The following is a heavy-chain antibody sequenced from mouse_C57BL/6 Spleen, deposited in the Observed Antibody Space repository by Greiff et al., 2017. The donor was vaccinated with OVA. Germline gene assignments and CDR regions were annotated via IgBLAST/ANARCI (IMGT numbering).Heavy chain of an antibody. Sequence: QVQLKQPGAELVRPGSSVKLSCKASGYTFTSYWMDWVKQRPGQGLEWIGNIYPSDSETHYNQKFKDKATLTVDKSSSTAYMQLSSLTSEDSAVYYCARDYYGSSFAYWGQGTLVTVSA. CDR2: IYPSDSET. CDR1: GYTFTSYW. CDR3: ARDYYGSSFAY. D-gene: IGHD1-1*01. V-gene: IGHV1-61*01. J-gene: IGHJ3*01.